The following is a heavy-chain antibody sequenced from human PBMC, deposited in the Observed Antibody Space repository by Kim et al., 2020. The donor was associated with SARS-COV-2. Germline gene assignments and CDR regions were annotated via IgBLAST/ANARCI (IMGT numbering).Heavy chain of an antibody. CDR3: ARDQYYGSGSYSLDY. CDR1: GFTFSSYA. D-gene: IGHD3-10*01. Sequence: GGSLRLSCAASGFTFSSYAMHWVRQAPGKGLEWVAVISYDGSNKYYADSVKGRFTISRDNSKNTLYLQMNSLRAEDTAVYYCARDQYYGSGSYSLDYWGQGTLVTVSS. J-gene: IGHJ4*02. V-gene: IGHV3-30*04. CDR2: ISYDGSNK.